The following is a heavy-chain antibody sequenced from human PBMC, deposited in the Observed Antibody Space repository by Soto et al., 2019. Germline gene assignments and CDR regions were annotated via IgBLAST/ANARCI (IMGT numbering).Heavy chain of an antibody. CDR2: MYYSGST. D-gene: IGHD3-3*01. J-gene: IGHJ6*03. CDR1: GDSISTSSSYY. Sequence: LTCTVSGDSISTSSSYYWGWIRQPPGKGLEWIANMYYSGSTYYNPSLKSRVTISLETSKNQFSLKLSSVTAADTAVYYCARIKIVGILTYYMDVWGKGTTVTVSS. CDR3: ARIKIVGILTYYMDV. V-gene: IGHV4-39*01.